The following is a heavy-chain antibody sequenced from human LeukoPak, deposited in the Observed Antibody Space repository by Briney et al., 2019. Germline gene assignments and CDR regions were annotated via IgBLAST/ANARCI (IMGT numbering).Heavy chain of an antibody. J-gene: IGHJ6*03. D-gene: IGHD3-22*01. CDR3: ARAVSYDSGGYYPAYSYYYMDV. V-gene: IGHV4-59*01. Sequence: SETLSLTCTVSGGSISSYYWSWIRQPPGKGLEWIGYIYYSGSTNYNPSLKSRVTISVDTSKNQLSLKLSSVTAADTAVYYCARAVSYDSGGYYPAYSYYYMDVWGKGTTVTVSS. CDR1: GGSISSYY. CDR2: IYYSGST.